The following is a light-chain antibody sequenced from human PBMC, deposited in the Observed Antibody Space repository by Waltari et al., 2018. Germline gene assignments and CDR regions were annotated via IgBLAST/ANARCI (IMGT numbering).Light chain of an antibody. J-gene: IGLJ3*02. CDR1: SRDIGGYFY. CDR3: CSYTSASTLGV. Sequence: QSALTQPASVSGSPGQSITIPCPGTSRDIGGYFYVSWYQQNPGKAPKLIIYDVIYRPSGVTNRFSGSKSGNTASLTISGLQAEDEANYYCCSYTSASTLGVFGGGTKLTVL. V-gene: IGLV2-14*03. CDR2: DVI.